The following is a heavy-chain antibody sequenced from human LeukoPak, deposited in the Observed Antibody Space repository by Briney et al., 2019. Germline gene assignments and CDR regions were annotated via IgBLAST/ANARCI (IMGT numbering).Heavy chain of an antibody. D-gene: IGHD2-15*01. V-gene: IGHV3-23*01. J-gene: IGHJ5*02. CDR1: GVTFTSYS. CDR3: AKGDYCNGGICYSPAS. CDR2: ISGSGGST. Sequence: PGGSLRLSCAASGVTFTSYSMSWVRQAPGKGLEWVSAISGSGGSTYYADSVKGRFTISRDNSKNTLYLLMNSLRAEDTAVYYCAKGDYCNGGICYSPASWGQGTLVTVSS.